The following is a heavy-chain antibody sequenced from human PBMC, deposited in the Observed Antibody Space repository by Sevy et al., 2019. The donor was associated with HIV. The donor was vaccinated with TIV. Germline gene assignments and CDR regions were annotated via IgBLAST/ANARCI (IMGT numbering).Heavy chain of an antibody. Sequence: GGSLRLSCAASGFTFSSYGMHWVRQAPGKGLEWVAVISYDGSNKYYADSVKGRFTISRDNSKNTLYLQMNSLRAEDTAVYYCAKALTYYYGSGSYIRPFYYYCMDVWGQGTTVTVSS. CDR1: GFTFSSYG. CDR3: AKALTYYYGSGSYIRPFYYYCMDV. CDR2: ISYDGSNK. J-gene: IGHJ6*02. D-gene: IGHD3-10*01. V-gene: IGHV3-30*18.